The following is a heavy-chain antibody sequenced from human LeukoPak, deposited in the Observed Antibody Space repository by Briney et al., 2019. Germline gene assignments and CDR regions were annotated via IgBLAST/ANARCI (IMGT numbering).Heavy chain of an antibody. Sequence: PSETLSLTCAVYGGSFSGYYWSWIRQPPGKGLEWIGEINHSGSTNYNPSLKSRVTRSVDTSKNQFSLKLSSGTAADTAVYYCARGLRMGIAVARRVKAFDIWGQGTMVTVSS. CDR1: GGSFSGYY. D-gene: IGHD6-19*01. CDR3: ARGLRMGIAVARRVKAFDI. J-gene: IGHJ3*02. CDR2: INHSGST. V-gene: IGHV4-34*01.